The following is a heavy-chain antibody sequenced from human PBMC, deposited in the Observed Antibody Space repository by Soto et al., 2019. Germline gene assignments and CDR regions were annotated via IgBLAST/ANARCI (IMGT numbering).Heavy chain of an antibody. CDR1: GGTLNSFNSYT. J-gene: IGHJ5*02. CDR2: IIPIFGTT. CDR3: ARGEGGRSSGVAIWFDP. Sequence: QVQLVQSGAEVKKPGSSVKVSCKASGGTLNSFNSYTITWVRQAPGQGLEWMGGIIPIFGTTNYAQKFQGRVIITADKSTSTAYLELSSLRSDDTAVYYCARGEGGRSSGVAIWFDPWGQGTLVTVSS. V-gene: IGHV1-69*06. D-gene: IGHD2-15*01.